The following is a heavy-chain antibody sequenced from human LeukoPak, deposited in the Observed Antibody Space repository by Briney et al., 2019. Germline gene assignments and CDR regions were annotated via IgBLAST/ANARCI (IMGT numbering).Heavy chain of an antibody. CDR3: ARKERATGYDILTGYSDY. CDR1: GYTFTGYY. J-gene: IGHJ4*02. D-gene: IGHD3-9*01. CDR2: INPNSGGT. Sequence: ASVKVSCKASGYTFTGYYMHWVRQAPGQGLEWMGWINPNSGGTNYAQKFQGRVTMTRDTSISTAYMELSRLRSDDTAVYYCARKERATGYDILTGYSDYWGQGTLVTVSS. V-gene: IGHV1-2*02.